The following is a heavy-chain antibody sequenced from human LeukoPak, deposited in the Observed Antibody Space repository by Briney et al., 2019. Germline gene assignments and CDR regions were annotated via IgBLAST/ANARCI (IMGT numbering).Heavy chain of an antibody. CDR3: AIIAVADKTHYYYYYYMDV. CDR1: GYTFTGYY. J-gene: IGHJ6*03. Sequence: ASVKVSCKASGYTFTGYYMHWVRQAPGQGLEWMGWINPNSGGTNYAQKFQGRVTMTRDTFISTAYMELSRLRSDDTAVYYCAIIAVADKTHYYYYYYMDVWGKGTTVTVSS. V-gene: IGHV1-2*02. CDR2: INPNSGGT. D-gene: IGHD6-19*01.